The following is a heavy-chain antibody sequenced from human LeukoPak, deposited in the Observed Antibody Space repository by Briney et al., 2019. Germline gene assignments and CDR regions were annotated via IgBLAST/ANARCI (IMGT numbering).Heavy chain of an antibody. Sequence: GGSLRLSCAASGFTFSSYSMNWVRQAPGKGLEWVSSISSSSSYIYYADSVKGRFTISRDNAKNSLYLQMNSLRAEDTAVYYCARDLNTDYDYVWGSYRQNYYYGMDVWGKGITVTLSS. CDR1: GFTFSSYS. CDR2: ISSSSSYI. V-gene: IGHV3-21*01. D-gene: IGHD3-16*02. CDR3: ARDLNTDYDYVWGSYRQNYYYGMDV. J-gene: IGHJ6*04.